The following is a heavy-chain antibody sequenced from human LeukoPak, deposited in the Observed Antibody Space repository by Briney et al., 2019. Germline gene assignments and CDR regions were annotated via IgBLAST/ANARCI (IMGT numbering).Heavy chain of an antibody. J-gene: IGHJ4*02. V-gene: IGHV1-69*04. CDR3: ARVWFGESLDY. CDR1: GGTFSSYA. CDR2: IIPILGIA. Sequence: SVKVSCKASGGTFSSYAISWVRQAPGQGLEWMGRIIPILGIANYAQKLQGRVTITADKSTSTAYMELSSLRSEDTAVYYCARVWFGESLDYWGQGTLVTVSS. D-gene: IGHD3-10*01.